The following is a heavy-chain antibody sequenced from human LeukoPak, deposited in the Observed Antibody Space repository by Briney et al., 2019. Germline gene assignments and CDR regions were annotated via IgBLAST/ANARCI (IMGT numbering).Heavy chain of an antibody. CDR3: ARGGLTPDY. CDR2: ISYDRSNK. D-gene: IGHD3-9*01. V-gene: IGHV3-30*03. J-gene: IGHJ4*02. Sequence: GRSLRLSCAVSGFTFSSYDMHWVRQAPGKGLEWVAVISYDRSNKYYADSVKGRFTISRDNSKNTLYLQMNSLRAEDTAVYYCARGGLTPDYWGQGTLVTVSS. CDR1: GFTFSSYD.